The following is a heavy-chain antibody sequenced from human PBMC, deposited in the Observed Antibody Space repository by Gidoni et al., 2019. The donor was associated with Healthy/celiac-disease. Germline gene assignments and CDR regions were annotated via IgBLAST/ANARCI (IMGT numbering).Heavy chain of an antibody. CDR2: ISYDGSNK. V-gene: IGHV3-30-3*01. CDR1: GFPFSSHA. CDR3: ASAGYCSSTSCYEGYYFDY. J-gene: IGHJ4*02. Sequence: QVQLVESGGGVVQPGRSLRLSCAASGFPFSSHAMHWVRQAPGKGLEWVAVISYDGSNKYYADSVKGRFTISRDNSKNTLYLQMNSLRAEDTAVYYCASAGYCSSTSCYEGYYFDYWGQGTLVTVSS. D-gene: IGHD2-2*03.